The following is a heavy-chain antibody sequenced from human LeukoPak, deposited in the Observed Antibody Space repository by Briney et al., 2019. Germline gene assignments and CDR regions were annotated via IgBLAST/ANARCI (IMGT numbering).Heavy chain of an antibody. J-gene: IGHJ5*02. CDR2: ISYDGSNK. CDR1: GFTFSSYA. CDR3: ARDFHGSGSYPWFDP. D-gene: IGHD3-10*01. V-gene: IGHV3-30-3*01. Sequence: GGSLRLSCAASGFTFSSYAMHWVRQAPGKGLEWVAVISYDGSNKYYADSVKGRFTISRDNSKSTLYLQMNSLRAEDTAVYYCARDFHGSGSYPWFDPWGQGTLVTVSS.